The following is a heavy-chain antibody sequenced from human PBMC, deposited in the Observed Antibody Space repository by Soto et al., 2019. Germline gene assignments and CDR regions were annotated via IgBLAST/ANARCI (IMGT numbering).Heavy chain of an antibody. CDR1: GYTFTSYG. CDR2: ISAYNGNT. Sequence: ASVKVSCKASGYTFTSYGISWVRQAPGQGLEWMGWISAYNGNTNYAQKLQGRVTMTTDTSTSTAYMELRSLRSDDTAVYYCATYPGYCSSTSCYTIANDYYGMDVWGQGTTVTVSS. J-gene: IGHJ6*02. CDR3: ATYPGYCSSTSCYTIANDYYGMDV. D-gene: IGHD2-2*02. V-gene: IGHV1-18*04.